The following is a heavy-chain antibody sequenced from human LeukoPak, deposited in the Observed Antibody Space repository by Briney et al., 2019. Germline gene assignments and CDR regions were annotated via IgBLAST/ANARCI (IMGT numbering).Heavy chain of an antibody. CDR2: IYHSGST. CDR3: ARGRTRSSGTSYRY. V-gene: IGHV4-4*02. D-gene: IGHD1-1*01. CDR1: GGSISSSNW. Sequence: ASETLSLTCAVSGGSISSSNWWSWVRQPPGKGLEWIGEIYHSGSTNYNPSLKSRVTISVDKSKNQFSLKLSSVTAADTAVYYCARGRTRSSGTSYRYWGQGTLVTVSS. J-gene: IGHJ4*02.